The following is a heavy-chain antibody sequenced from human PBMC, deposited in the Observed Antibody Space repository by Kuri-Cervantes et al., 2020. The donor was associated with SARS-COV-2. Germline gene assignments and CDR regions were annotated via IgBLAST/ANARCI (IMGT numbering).Heavy chain of an antibody. Sequence: ASVKVSCKASGYTFTSYYMHWVRQAPGQGLEWMGIINTSGGSTSYSQKFQGRVTMTRDTSTSTVYMELSSLRSEDTAVYYCARVVPAAINGMDVWGQGTTVTVSS. J-gene: IGHJ6*02. D-gene: IGHD2-2*01. CDR3: ARVVPAAINGMDV. V-gene: IGHV1-46*03. CDR1: GYTFTSYY. CDR2: INTSGGST.